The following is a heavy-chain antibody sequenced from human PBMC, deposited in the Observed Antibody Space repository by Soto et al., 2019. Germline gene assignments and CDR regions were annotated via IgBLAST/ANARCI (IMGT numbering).Heavy chain of an antibody. CDR3: AKNNEYHYYGAMDV. Sequence: EVQLLESGGDLVQPGGSLRLSCAASGFAFSTFAMSWVRQAPGKGLEWVSTIRGGGTSTYYADSVKGRFTISRDDSKSRLYLQMNSLRADDTAIYYCAKNNEYHYYGAMDVWGQGTTVTASS. J-gene: IGHJ6*02. CDR1: GFAFSTFA. V-gene: IGHV3-23*01. CDR2: IRGGGTST. D-gene: IGHD1-1*01.